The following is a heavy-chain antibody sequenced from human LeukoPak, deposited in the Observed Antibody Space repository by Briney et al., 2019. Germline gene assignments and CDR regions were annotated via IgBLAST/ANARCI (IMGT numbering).Heavy chain of an antibody. CDR3: ASYYYYYIDV. Sequence: PGGSLRLSCAASGFTFDDYGMSWVRQAPGKGLEWVSGITWNGGRTDYADFVKGRFTISRDSAKNSLYLQMNSLRAEDTAVYYCASYYYYYIDVWGKGTTVTVSS. J-gene: IGHJ6*03. V-gene: IGHV3-20*04. CDR2: ITWNGGRT. CDR1: GFTFDDYG.